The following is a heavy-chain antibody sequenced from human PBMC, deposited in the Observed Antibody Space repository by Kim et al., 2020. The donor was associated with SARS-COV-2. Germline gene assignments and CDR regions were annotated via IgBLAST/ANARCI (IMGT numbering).Heavy chain of an antibody. Sequence: ADSVKGRTTNSRDNSKNTLYLQMTSLRAEETAVYYCAKGRSGIRYYGMDVWGQGTTVTVSS. CDR3: AKGRSGIRYYGMDV. V-gene: IGHV3-23*01. J-gene: IGHJ6*02. D-gene: IGHD3-3*01.